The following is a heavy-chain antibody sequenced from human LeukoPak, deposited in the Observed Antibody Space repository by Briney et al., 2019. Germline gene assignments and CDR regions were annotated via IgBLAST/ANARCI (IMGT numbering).Heavy chain of an antibody. CDR2: ICSSSSYI. D-gene: IGHD4-17*01. Sequence: GGSLRLSCAASGFTFSSYSMNWVRQAPGKGLEWVSSICSSSSYIYYAGAVKGRFTISRDNAKNSLYLQMNSLRAEDTAVYYCARDGVDYGDEYYYGMDVWGKGTRSPSPQ. CDR1: GFTFSSYS. J-gene: IGHJ6*04. V-gene: IGHV3-21*01. CDR3: ARDGVDYGDEYYYGMDV.